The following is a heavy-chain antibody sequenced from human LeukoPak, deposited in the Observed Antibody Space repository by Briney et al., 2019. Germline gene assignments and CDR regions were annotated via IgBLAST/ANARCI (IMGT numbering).Heavy chain of an antibody. CDR1: GLTFSSYW. Sequence: GGSLRLSCAASGLTFSSYWMHWVCQVPGKGLVWVSRITSEGSSTSYADSVKGRFTISRDNAKNTLYLQMNSLRAEDTAVCYCARGSSVVALDWGQGTLVTVSS. D-gene: IGHD2-15*01. CDR2: ITSEGSST. J-gene: IGHJ4*02. V-gene: IGHV3-74*01. CDR3: ARGSSVVALD.